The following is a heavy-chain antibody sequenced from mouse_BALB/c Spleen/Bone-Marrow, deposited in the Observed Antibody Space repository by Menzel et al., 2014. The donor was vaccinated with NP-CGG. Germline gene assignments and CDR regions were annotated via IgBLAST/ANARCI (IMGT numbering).Heavy chain of an antibody. CDR1: GYSFXNYY. CDR3: ARRVITTGPGFAY. CDR2: IDPFNGVT. J-gene: IGHJ3*01. V-gene: IGHV1S135*01. D-gene: IGHD2-4*01. Sequence: EVQLQQSGPELMKPGASVMISCKASGYSFXNYYIHWVKQSHGKSLEWIGYIDPFNGVTTYNQKFKGKATLTVDKSSNTAYMHLSSLTSEDSAVFYCARRVITTGPGFAYWGQGTLVTVSA.